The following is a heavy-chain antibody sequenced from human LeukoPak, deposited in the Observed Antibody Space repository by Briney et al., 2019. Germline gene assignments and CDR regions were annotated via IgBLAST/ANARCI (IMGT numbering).Heavy chain of an antibody. J-gene: IGHJ4*02. CDR3: TTWNYDILTGYSI. Sequence: PGGSLRLSCAASGFTFSYYWMSWVRQAPGKGLEWVGRIKSKTHGGTTDYAAAVKGRFTISRDDSKSTLYLQMNSLKTEDTALYYCTTWNYDILTGYSIWGQGTLVTVSS. CDR2: IKSKTHGGTT. V-gene: IGHV3-15*01. D-gene: IGHD3-9*01. CDR1: GFTFSYYW.